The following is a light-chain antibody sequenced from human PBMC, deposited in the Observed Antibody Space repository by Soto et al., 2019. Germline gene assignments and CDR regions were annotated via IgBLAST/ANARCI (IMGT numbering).Light chain of an antibody. CDR2: EVT. CDR1: SSDIGAYNY. J-gene: IGLJ1*01. V-gene: IGLV2-14*01. CDR3: SSYSSTSNLYV. Sequence: QSVLTQPASVSGSPGQSITISCIGTSSDIGAYNYVSWYQQHPGKVPKLMIYEVTNRPSGLSNRFSGSKSGNTASLTISGLQAEDEAEYFCSSYSSTSNLYVFGTGTKVTVL.